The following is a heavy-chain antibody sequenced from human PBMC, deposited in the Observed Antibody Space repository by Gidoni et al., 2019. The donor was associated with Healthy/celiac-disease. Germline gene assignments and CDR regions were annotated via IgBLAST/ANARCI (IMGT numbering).Heavy chain of an antibody. D-gene: IGHD3-10*01. J-gene: IGHJ6*02. CDR2: IYYSGST. V-gene: IGHV4-31*03. CDR3: ARDPVTMVRGVTLPIGSYGMDV. Sequence: QVQLQESGPGLVKPSQTLSLTCTVSCGSISSGGYYWGWIRQHPGKGLEWIGYIYYSGSTYYNPSLKSRVTISVDTSKNQFSLKLSSVTAADTAVYYCARDPVTMVRGVTLPIGSYGMDVWGQGTTVTVSS. CDR1: CGSISSGGYY.